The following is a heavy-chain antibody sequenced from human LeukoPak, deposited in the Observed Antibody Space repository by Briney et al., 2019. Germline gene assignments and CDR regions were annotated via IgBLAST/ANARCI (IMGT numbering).Heavy chain of an antibody. CDR1: GFIFSTYE. CDR2: ISGDGTTI. D-gene: IGHD3-16*01. CDR3: VSAYGGLLDY. Sequence: GGSLRHSCAASGFIFSTYEMNWVRQAPGQGLEWVSYISGDGTTIYYADSVKGRFTISRDNAKKSLYLQMNNLRAEDTAVYYCVSAYGGLLDYWGQGTLVTVSS. V-gene: IGHV3-48*03. J-gene: IGHJ4*02.